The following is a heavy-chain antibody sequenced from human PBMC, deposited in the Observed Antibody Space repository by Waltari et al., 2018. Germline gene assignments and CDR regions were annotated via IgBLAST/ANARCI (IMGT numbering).Heavy chain of an antibody. V-gene: IGHV4-38-2*02. J-gene: IGHJ5*02. D-gene: IGHD3-10*01. CDR1: SYSIRSGYF. CDR2: IAHSANT. CDR3: VRDLGGSGNSWFDA. Sequence: QVQLQESGPGQARPSETLSLTCIVSSYSIRSGYFWGWIRKPPGKGLQWIGSIAHSANTYYNPSLKSRVSMSVDTSKNQFALKMTSVTAADTAIYYCVRDLGGSGNSWFDAWGQGTLVTVSS.